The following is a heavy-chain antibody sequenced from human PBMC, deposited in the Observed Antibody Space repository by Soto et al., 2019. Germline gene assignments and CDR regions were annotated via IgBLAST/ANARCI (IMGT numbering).Heavy chain of an antibody. V-gene: IGHV3-11*01. CDR3: ARDSHVYYGSGSSVDG. CDR2: ISSSGNTV. Sequence: GGSLRLSCAASGFTFSDYYMSWIRQAPGKGLEWISYISSSGNTVYYADAVEGRFTISRDNAQNSLYLQMNNLRAEDTAVYYCARDSHVYYGSGSSVDGWGQGTLVTVSS. CDR1: GFTFSDYY. D-gene: IGHD3-10*01. J-gene: IGHJ4*02.